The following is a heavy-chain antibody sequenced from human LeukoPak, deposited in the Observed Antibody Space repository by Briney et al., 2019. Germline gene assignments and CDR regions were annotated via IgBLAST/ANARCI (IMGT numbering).Heavy chain of an antibody. V-gene: IGHV3-23*01. CDR2: ISGSGGST. CDR1: GFTFSSYA. CDR3: AKREEYDGFQH. D-gene: IGHD3-3*01. Sequence: GASLRLSCAASGFTFSSYAMSWVRQAPGKGLEWVSAISGSGGSTYYADSAKGRFTISRDNSKNTLYLRMNSLRAEDTAVYYCAKREEYDGFQHWGQGTLVTVSS. J-gene: IGHJ1*01.